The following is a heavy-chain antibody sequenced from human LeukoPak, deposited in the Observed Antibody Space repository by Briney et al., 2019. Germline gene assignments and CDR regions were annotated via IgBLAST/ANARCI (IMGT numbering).Heavy chain of an antibody. D-gene: IGHD1-26*01. Sequence: PGRSLRLSCAASGFTFSSYGMHWVRQAPGKGLEWVSIVSRSGDSTDYADSVKGRFTISRDNSKNTLYLQMNRLRVEDTAVYYCAKNLSGTRSPFDYWGQGTLVTVSS. CDR2: VSRSGDST. J-gene: IGHJ4*02. CDR3: AKNLSGTRSPFDY. CDR1: GFTFSSYG. V-gene: IGHV3-23*01.